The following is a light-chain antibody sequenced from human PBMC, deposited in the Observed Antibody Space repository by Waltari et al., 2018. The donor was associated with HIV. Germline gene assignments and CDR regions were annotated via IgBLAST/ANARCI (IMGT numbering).Light chain of an antibody. CDR3: QSYDSSLSCYVV. J-gene: IGLJ2*01. Sequence: QSVLTQPPSVSAAPGQRVTISCTGSSSNIGAGYDVHWYQQLPGTAPKLLIYGNSHRPAGVPDRFAGSKSGTSASLAITGLQAEDEADYYCQSYDSSLSCYVVFGGGTKLTVL. CDR2: GNS. V-gene: IGLV1-40*01. CDR1: SSNIGAGYD.